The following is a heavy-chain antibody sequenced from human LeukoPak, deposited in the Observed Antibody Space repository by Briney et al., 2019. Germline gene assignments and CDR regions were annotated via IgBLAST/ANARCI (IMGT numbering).Heavy chain of an antibody. CDR2: VNSDGSDI. V-gene: IGHV3-74*01. D-gene: IGHD1-26*01. CDR1: GFAFSGYW. Sequence: GGSLRLSCVASGFAFSGYWMHWVRQAPGKGLVWVSRVNSDGSDISYVDSVEGRFTISRDNAKNTLYLQMNSLRAEDTAVYYCARGGRYLLDAFDIWGQGTMVTVSS. J-gene: IGHJ3*02. CDR3: ARGGRYLLDAFDI.